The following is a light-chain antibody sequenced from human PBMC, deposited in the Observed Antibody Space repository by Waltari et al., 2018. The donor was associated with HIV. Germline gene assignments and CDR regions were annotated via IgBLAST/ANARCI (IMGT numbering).Light chain of an antibody. CDR1: QDIFNY. CDR2: AAS. V-gene: IGKV1-27*01. CDR3: QRYNSAQWT. Sequence: DIQMTQSPSSLSASVGDRVTITCRASQDIFNYLAWYQQKPGKVPKLLIYAASTLQSGVPSRFSGSGSGPVFTLTISSLQPEDVAIYYCQRYNSAQWTFGPGTKVEIK. J-gene: IGKJ1*01.